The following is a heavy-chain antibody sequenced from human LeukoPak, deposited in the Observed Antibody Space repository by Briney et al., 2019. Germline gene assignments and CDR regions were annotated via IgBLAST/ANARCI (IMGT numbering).Heavy chain of an antibody. Sequence: SVKVSCKASGGTFSSYAISWVRQAPGQGLEWMGGIIPIFATANYAQKFQGRVTITADESTSTAYMELSSLRSEDTAVYYCASPNSGYSYGDDAFDIWGQGTMVTVSS. CDR2: IIPIFATA. CDR3: ASPNSGYSYGDDAFDI. V-gene: IGHV1-69*13. J-gene: IGHJ3*02. CDR1: GGTFSSYA. D-gene: IGHD5-18*01.